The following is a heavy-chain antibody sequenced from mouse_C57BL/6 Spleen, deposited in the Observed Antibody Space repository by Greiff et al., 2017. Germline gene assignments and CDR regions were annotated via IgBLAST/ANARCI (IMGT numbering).Heavy chain of an antibody. CDR3: TRGDSNYEAWFAY. D-gene: IGHD2-5*01. J-gene: IGHJ3*01. CDR2: IDPETGGT. CDR1: GYTFTDYE. V-gene: IGHV1-15*01. Sequence: VKLMESGAELVRPGASVTLSCKASGYTFTDYEMHWVKQTPVHGLEWIGAIDPETGGTAYNQKFKGKAILTADKSSSTAYMELRSLTSEDSSVYYCTRGDSNYEAWFAYWGQGTLVTVSA.